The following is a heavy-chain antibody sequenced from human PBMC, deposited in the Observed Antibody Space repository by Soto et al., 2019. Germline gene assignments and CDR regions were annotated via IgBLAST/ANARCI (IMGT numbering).Heavy chain of an antibody. CDR2: IIPIFGTA. CDR1: GGTFSSYA. D-gene: IGHD5-18*01. J-gene: IGHJ6*03. V-gene: IGHV1-69*13. Sequence: ASVKVSCKASGGTFSSYAISWVRQAPGQGLEWMGGIIPIFGTANYAQKFQGRVTITADESTSTAYMELSSLRSEDTAVYYCARGPHTAYYYYYMDVWGKGTTVTVSS. CDR3: ARGPHTAYYYYYMDV.